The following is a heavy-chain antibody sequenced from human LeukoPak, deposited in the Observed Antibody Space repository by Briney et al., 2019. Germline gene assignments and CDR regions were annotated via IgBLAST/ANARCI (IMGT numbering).Heavy chain of an antibody. CDR3: ARDCGILRIDCGDSLDI. V-gene: IGHV3-7*03. CDR2: IKQDGSEK. J-gene: IGHJ3*02. D-gene: IGHD2-21*01. CDR1: GFTFSSYW. Sequence: GGSLRLSCAASGFTFSSYWMHWVRQAPGKALEWVANIKQDGSEKYYVDSVKGRFSISRDNARNSLHLQMNSLRAEDTAVYYCARDCGILRIDCGDSLDIWGQGTMVTVSS.